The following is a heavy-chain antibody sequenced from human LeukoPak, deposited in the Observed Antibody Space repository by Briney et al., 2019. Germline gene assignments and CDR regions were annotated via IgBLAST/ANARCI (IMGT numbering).Heavy chain of an antibody. Sequence: SETLSLTCGVSGGSISGTNWWSWVRQPPGQGLEWIGEISLAGQANYNPSLNGRVTMSLDKSGNQLSLHLTSVTAADTATYFCSRESGPFCPFGYWGQGTLVIVSS. CDR3: SRESGPFCPFGY. D-gene: IGHD1-26*01. CDR1: GGSISGTNW. J-gene: IGHJ4*02. V-gene: IGHV4/OR15-8*02. CDR2: ISLAGQA.